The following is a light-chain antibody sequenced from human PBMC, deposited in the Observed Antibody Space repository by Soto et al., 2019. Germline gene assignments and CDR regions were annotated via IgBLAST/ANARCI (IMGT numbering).Light chain of an antibody. J-gene: IGKJ1*01. Sequence: DIQMTQSPSTLSASVGDRVTITCRASQSISSWLGWYQQKPGKAPKLLIYKASSLESGVSSRFSGSRSGTEFTLTISSLQPDDFATYYCQQYNSYPGTFGQGTKVEIK. CDR2: KAS. V-gene: IGKV1-5*03. CDR1: QSISSW. CDR3: QQYNSYPGT.